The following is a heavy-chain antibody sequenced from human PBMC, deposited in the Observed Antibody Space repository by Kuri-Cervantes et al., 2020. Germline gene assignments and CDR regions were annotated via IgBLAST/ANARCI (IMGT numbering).Heavy chain of an antibody. V-gene: IGHV1-58*02. CDR1: GFTFTSSA. J-gene: IGHJ4*02. CDR2: IVVGSGNT. D-gene: IGHD6-19*01. CDR3: ARGGITGSGWVDY. Sequence: SVKVSCKASGFTFTSSAMQWVRQARGQRLEWIGWIVVGSGNTNYAQKFQERVTITRDMSTSTAYMELSSLRSEDTAVYYCARGGITGSGWVDYWGQGTLVTVSS.